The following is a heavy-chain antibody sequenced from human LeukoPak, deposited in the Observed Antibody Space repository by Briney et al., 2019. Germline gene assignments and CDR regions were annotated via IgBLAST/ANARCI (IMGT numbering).Heavy chain of an antibody. D-gene: IGHD4-11*01. CDR1: GVSISAYY. CDR3: ARDPTTVTTIFDS. J-gene: IGHJ4*02. Sequence: SETLSLTCSVSGVSISAYYWSWIRQSAGNRLEWIGRIYPGEGIYATATTSYNPSFKSRVTMSGDTSKNQLSLKLSSVTAAGTAVYYCARDPTTVTTIFDSWGQGILVTVSS. CDR2: IYPGEGIYATATT. V-gene: IGHV4-4*07.